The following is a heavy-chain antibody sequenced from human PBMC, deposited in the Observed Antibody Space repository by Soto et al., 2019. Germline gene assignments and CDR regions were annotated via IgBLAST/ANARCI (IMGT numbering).Heavy chain of an antibody. Sequence: QVQLQQWGAGLLKPSETLSLTCAVYGGSFSGYYWSWIRQPPGKGLEWIGEINHSGSTNYNPSLKSRVTISVDTSKNQFSLKLSSVTAADTAVYYCARVPTPRVPKKGSRFLEWLLSGGAYGMDVWGQGTTVTVSS. CDR3: ARVPTPRVPKKGSRFLEWLLSGGAYGMDV. CDR2: INHSGST. V-gene: IGHV4-34*01. J-gene: IGHJ6*02. D-gene: IGHD3-3*01. CDR1: GGSFSGYY.